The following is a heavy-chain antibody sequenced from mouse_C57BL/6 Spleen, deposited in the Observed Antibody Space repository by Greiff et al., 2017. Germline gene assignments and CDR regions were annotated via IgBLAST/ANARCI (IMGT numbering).Heavy chain of an antibody. J-gene: IGHJ2*01. CDR1: GFNIKDYY. D-gene: IGHD2-3*01. CDR2: IDPEDGDT. V-gene: IGHV14-1*01. Sequence: EVQLQQSGAELVRPGASVKLSCTASGFNIKDYYMHWVKQRPEQGLEWIGRIDPEDGDTEYAPKFQGKATMTADTSSNTAYLQLSSLPSEDTAVYYCTTVGVGIYDGYYLDCGGQGTTLTVAS. CDR3: TTVGVGIYDGYYLDC.